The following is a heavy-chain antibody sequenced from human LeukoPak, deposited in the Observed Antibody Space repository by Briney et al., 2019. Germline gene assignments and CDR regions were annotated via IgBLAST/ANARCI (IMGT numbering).Heavy chain of an antibody. CDR2: SNHSGST. V-gene: IGHV4-34*01. CDR1: GGSSSGYY. J-gene: IGHJ4*02. Sequence: SETLSLTCVVYGGSSSGYYWSCIRQPPGKGLEWIGESNHSGSTNYNPSLKSRVTISVDTSKNQFSLKLSSVTAADTAVYYCARRGGSGRAFDYWGQGTLVTVSS. CDR3: ARRGGSGRAFDY. D-gene: IGHD1-26*01.